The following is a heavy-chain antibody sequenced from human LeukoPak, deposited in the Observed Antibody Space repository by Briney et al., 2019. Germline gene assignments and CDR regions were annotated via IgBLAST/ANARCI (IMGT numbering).Heavy chain of an antibody. Sequence: ASVKVSCTASGYTFTGYYMHWVRQAPGQGLEWMGWINPNSGGTNCAQKFQGRVTMTRDTSISTAYMELSRLRSDDTAVYCCARGGNTIFGVPSAFDPWGQGTLVTVSS. V-gene: IGHV1-2*02. CDR2: INPNSGGT. CDR1: GYTFTGYY. J-gene: IGHJ5*02. CDR3: ARGGNTIFGVPSAFDP. D-gene: IGHD3-3*01.